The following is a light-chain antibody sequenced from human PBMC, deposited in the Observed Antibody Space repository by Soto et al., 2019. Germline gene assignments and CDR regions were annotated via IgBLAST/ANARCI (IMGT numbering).Light chain of an antibody. J-gene: IGKJ5*01. V-gene: IGKV3-11*01. CDR3: QQRSDSIT. CDR2: DAS. CDR1: HSVTTH. Sequence: EIVLTQSPDTLSLSPGERATPSCWASHSVTTHLAWFQQRPGQTPRLLIYDASTRAPGIPARFSGRGSGADFTLTISSLEPEDFAVYYCQQRSDSITFGQGTRLEIK.